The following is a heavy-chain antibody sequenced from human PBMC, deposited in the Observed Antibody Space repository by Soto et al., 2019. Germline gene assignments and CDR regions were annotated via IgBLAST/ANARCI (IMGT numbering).Heavy chain of an antibody. J-gene: IGHJ5*02. D-gene: IGHD6-13*01. Sequence: QVQLVQSGAEVKKPGASVKVSCKASGYTFTSYGISWVRQAPGQGLEWMGWISAYNGNTNYAQKLQGRVTMTTDTSTRTACMELRCLRSDDAAVYYCARDLPHIAAGGGWFDPWGQGTLVTVSS. CDR3: ARDLPHIAAGGGWFDP. V-gene: IGHV1-18*01. CDR1: GYTFTSYG. CDR2: ISAYNGNT.